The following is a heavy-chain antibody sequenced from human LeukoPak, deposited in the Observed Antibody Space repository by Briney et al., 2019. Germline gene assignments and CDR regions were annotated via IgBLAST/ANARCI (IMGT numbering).Heavy chain of an antibody. Sequence: GGSLRLSCAASGFTFSSYCMTWVRQAPGKGLEWVSYISGNSSTIYYADSVKGRFTISRDNSKNTLYLQMNSLRAEDTAVYYCAIARLGYSGSYYLDYWGQGTLVTVSS. CDR2: ISGNSSTI. V-gene: IGHV3-48*01. CDR1: GFTFSSYC. J-gene: IGHJ4*02. D-gene: IGHD1-26*01. CDR3: AIARLGYSGSYYLDY.